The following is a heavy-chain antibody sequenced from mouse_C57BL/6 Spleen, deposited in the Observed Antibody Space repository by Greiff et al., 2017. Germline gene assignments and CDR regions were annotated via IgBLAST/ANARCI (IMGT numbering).Heavy chain of an antibody. Sequence: VQLQQSGPELVKPGASVKISCKASGYAFSSSWMNWVKQRPGKGLEWIGRIYPGDGDTNYNGKFKGKATLTADKSSSTAYMQLSSLTSEDSAVYFCARSSHYYYAMDYWGQGTSVTVSS. CDR3: ARSSHYYYAMDY. J-gene: IGHJ4*01. CDR2: IYPGDGDT. V-gene: IGHV1-82*01. CDR1: GYAFSSSW.